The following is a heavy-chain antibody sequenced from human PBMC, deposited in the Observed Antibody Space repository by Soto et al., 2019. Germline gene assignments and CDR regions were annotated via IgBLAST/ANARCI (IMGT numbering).Heavy chain of an antibody. CDR1: GFTFSSYG. D-gene: IGHD5-12*01. CDR3: ARPSRPDIVATKAFWFDP. CDR2: IWYDGSNK. V-gene: IGHV3-33*01. J-gene: IGHJ5*02. Sequence: QPGGSLRLSCASSGFTFSSYGMHWVRQAPGKGLEWVAVIWYDGSNKYYADSVKGRFTISRDNSKNTLYLQMNSLRAEDTAVYYCARPSRPDIVATKAFWFDPWGQGTLVTVSS.